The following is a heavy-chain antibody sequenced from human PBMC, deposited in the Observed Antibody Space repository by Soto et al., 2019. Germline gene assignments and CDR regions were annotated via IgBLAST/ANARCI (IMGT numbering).Heavy chain of an antibody. Sequence: QVQLVQSGAEVKQPGSSVKVSCKASGGVFSNYALTWVRQAPGQGPEWVGGLVPVFGTPNYAPKFQCRVTVTAFESTRTGYLELSTLTSASTAIYQCARGSNYLSTGYYFDPWGQGTLVIVSS. CDR1: GGVFSNYA. CDR3: ARGSNYLSTGYYFDP. D-gene: IGHD3-9*01. CDR2: LVPVFGTP. V-gene: IGHV1-69*01. J-gene: IGHJ5*02.